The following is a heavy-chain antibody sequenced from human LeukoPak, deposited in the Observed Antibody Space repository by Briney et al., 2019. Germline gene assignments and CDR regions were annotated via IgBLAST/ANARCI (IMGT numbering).Heavy chain of an antibody. D-gene: IGHD1-26*01. J-gene: IGHJ3*02. CDR2: INTNTGNP. CDR3: ARESSVSYTSAFDI. V-gene: IGHV7-4-1*02. Sequence: ASVKVSCKASGYTFTSYAMNWVRQAPGQGLEWMGWINTNTGNPTYAQGFTGRFVFSLDTSVSTAYLQISSLKAEDTAVYYCARESSVSYTSAFDIWGQGTLVTVSS. CDR1: GYTFTSYA.